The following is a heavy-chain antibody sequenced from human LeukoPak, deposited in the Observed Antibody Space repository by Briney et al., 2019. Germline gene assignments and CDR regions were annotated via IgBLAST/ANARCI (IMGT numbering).Heavy chain of an antibody. J-gene: IGHJ6*03. Sequence: ASVKVSCKVSGYTRTELSMHWVRQAPGKGLEWMGSFDPKDGETIYAQKFQGRVTMTEDTSTDTAYMELSSLRSEDTAVYYCATHPPEWRCSGYYNYYYIDVWGKGTTVTVSS. CDR3: ATHPPEWRCSGYYNYYYIDV. CDR1: GYTRTELS. D-gene: IGHD5-12*01. CDR2: FDPKDGET. V-gene: IGHV1-24*01.